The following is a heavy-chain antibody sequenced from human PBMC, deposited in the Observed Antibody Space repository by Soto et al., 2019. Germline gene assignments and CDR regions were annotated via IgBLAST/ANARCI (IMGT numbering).Heavy chain of an antibody. CDR3: ARQGRNTKIVILRHYATDF. D-gene: IGHD3-22*01. J-gene: IGHJ6*02. CDR1: SGSISSNSYL. CDR2: ILYSGDT. Sequence: PSETLSLTCSVSSGSISSNSYLWGWIRQPPGKGLEWIGAILYSGDTYYSESLKSRVTMSVDTAKNQFSLKLNSVTAADTAVYYCARQGRNTKIVILRHYATDFWGQGTAVPVSS. V-gene: IGHV4-39*01.